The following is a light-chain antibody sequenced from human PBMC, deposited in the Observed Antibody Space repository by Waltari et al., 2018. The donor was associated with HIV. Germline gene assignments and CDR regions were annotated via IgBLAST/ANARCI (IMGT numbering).Light chain of an antibody. CDR1: TSNVGNNY. J-gene: IGLJ3*02. Sequence: QSLLTQPPSVSAAPGQKVTISCSGSTSNVGNNYVTCYQQLPETAPKLIIYDNNKRPSGIPDRFSGSKSGTSATLTITGLQTGDEADYYCGTWDSSVSAGVFGGGSKLTVL. CDR3: GTWDSSVSAGV. V-gene: IGLV1-51*01. CDR2: DNN.